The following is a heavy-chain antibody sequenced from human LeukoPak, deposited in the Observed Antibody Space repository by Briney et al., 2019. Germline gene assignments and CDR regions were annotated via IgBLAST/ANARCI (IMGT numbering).Heavy chain of an antibody. CDR2: ISGSGGGT. J-gene: IGHJ4*02. V-gene: IGHV3-23*01. D-gene: IGHD6-13*01. CDR3: ARLGGKYSSIGY. Sequence: GGSLRLSCAASGFAFNNYAMSWVRQAPGKGLEWVSFISGSGGGTYYADSVKGRFTISRDNLKNTLYLEMNSLRADDTAVYYCARLGGKYSSIGYWGQGTLVTVSS. CDR1: GFAFNNYA.